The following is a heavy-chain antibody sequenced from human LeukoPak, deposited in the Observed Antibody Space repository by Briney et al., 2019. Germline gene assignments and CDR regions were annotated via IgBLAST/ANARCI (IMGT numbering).Heavy chain of an antibody. CDR2: TYYRSKWYN. V-gene: IGHV6-1*01. J-gene: IGHJ5*02. Sequence: SQTLSLTCAISGDRVSSNSAAWNWIRQSPSSGLEWLGRTYYRSKWYNDYAVSVKSRITINPGTYTKHSSLQLNSVTPEDTAVYYCARGWQWLAYNWFDLWGQGTLVTVSS. D-gene: IGHD6-19*01. CDR3: ARGWQWLAYNWFDL. CDR1: GDRVSSNSAA.